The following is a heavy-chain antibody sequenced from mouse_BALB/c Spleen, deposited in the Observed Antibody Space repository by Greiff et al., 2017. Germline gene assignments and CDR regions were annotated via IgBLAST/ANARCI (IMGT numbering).Heavy chain of an antibody. V-gene: IGHV5-6*01. D-gene: IGHD1-1*01. Sequence: DVQLVESGGDLVKPGGSLKLSCAASGFTFSSYGMSWVRQTPDKRLEWVATISSGGSYTYYPDSVKGRFTISRDNAKNTLYLQMSSLKSEDTAMYYCARAGDYGSIFDYWGQGTTLTVSS. CDR3: ARAGDYGSIFDY. CDR2: ISSGGSYT. J-gene: IGHJ2*01. CDR1: GFTFSSYG.